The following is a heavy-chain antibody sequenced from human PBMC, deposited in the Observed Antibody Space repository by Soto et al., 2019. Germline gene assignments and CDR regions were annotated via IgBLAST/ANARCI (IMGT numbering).Heavy chain of an antibody. V-gene: IGHV4-39*07. CDR2: ILYSGTT. CDR3: AREGGDGYNYAGDAFDI. J-gene: IGHJ3*02. CDR1: GISINSTNYY. D-gene: IGHD5-12*01. Sequence: SETLSLTCTVSGISINSTNYYWGWIRQPPGKGLEWIGSILYSGTTYFNPSLKSRVTLSVDTSKSQFSLKLTSLTAADTSVYYCAREGGDGYNYAGDAFDIWGQGTMVTVSS.